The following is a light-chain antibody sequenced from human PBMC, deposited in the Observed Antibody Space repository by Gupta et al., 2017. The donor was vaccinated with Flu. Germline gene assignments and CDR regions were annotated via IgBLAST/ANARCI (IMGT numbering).Light chain of an antibody. CDR3: QSYDSSLSGPSYV. CDR2: VNS. J-gene: IGLJ1*01. Sequence: QPVLTQPLSVSGAPGQRVTISCTGSTSNIGAGYDVQWYQQLPGAAPKLLIYVNSNRPSGVPDRFSGSKSGTSASLAITGLQAEDEADYYCQSYDSSLSGPSYVFGTGTKVTVL. V-gene: IGLV1-40*01. CDR1: TSNIGAGYD.